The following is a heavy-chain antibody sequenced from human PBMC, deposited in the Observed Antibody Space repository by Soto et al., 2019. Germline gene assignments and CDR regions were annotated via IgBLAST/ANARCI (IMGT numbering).Heavy chain of an antibody. V-gene: IGHV3-48*01. CDR1: GFTFSTHS. CDR3: ARDPSGWGLDC. D-gene: IGHD6-19*01. CDR2: ITSSSGTM. Sequence: GGSLRLSCAASGFTFSTHSMNWVRQAPGKGLEWISYITSSSGTMYADSVKGRFTISRENAKSSLYLQMNSLRAEDTAVYYCARDPSGWGLDCWGQGTLVTVSS. J-gene: IGHJ4*02.